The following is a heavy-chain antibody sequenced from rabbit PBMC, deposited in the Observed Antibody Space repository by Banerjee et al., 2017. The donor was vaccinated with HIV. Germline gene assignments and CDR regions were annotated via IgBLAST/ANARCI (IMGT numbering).Heavy chain of an antibody. CDR2: INAVTGKA. V-gene: IGHV1S45*01. Sequence: QEQLVESGGGLVRPEGSLKLSCTVSGFSFSNKAVMCWVRQAPGKGLQWIACINAVTGKAVYATWAKGRFTFSRTSSTTVTLRISSLTAADTATYFCARDLVGVIGWNFYLWDQGTLVTVS. CDR3: ARDLVGVIGWNFYL. D-gene: IGHD1-1*01. J-gene: IGHJ4*01. CDR1: GFSFSNKAV.